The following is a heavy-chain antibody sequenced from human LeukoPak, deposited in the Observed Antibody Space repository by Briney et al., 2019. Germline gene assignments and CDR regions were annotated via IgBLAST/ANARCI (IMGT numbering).Heavy chain of an antibody. CDR2: IYYSGST. Sequence: PSETLSLTCTVSGGSINSGDYYWVWIRQPPGKGLEWIGSIYYSGSTSYNPSLKSRVSISADTSKNQFSLKLRSVTAADTAVYFCARRFGGRGYYAFDIWGQGTMVTVSS. CDR3: ARRFGGRGYYAFDI. D-gene: IGHD3-22*01. J-gene: IGHJ3*02. V-gene: IGHV4-39*07. CDR1: GGSINSGDYY.